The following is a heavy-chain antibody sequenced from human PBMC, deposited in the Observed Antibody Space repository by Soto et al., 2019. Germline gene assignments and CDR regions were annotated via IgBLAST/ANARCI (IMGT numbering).Heavy chain of an antibody. J-gene: IGHJ5*02. Sequence: ASVKVSCKASGYTFSIYYIHCVRQAPGQGLEWMGLINPSSGNTIYAQKFQGRVSMTRDTSTSTVYMEVSSLTSDDTAVYYCARDRDVSANCGGGNCARNWFEPWGQGTLVTVSS. V-gene: IGHV1-46*01. D-gene: IGHD2-15*01. CDR2: INPSSGNT. CDR1: GYTFSIYY. CDR3: ARDRDVSANCGGGNCARNWFEP.